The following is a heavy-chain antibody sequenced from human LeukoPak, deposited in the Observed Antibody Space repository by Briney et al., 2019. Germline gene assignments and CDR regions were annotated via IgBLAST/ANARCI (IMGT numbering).Heavy chain of an antibody. J-gene: IGHJ4*02. D-gene: IGHD2-15*01. CDR1: GFSFSSYT. CDR3: ARGYCSGGSCYNLDY. Sequence: GGSLRLSCAASGFSFSSYTMNWVRQAPGKGLEWTSYISSGSSTIYYADSVKGRFTTSRDNAKNSLYLQMNSLRAEDTAVYYCARGYCSGGSCYNLDYWGQGTLVTVSS. V-gene: IGHV3-48*01. CDR2: ISSGSSTI.